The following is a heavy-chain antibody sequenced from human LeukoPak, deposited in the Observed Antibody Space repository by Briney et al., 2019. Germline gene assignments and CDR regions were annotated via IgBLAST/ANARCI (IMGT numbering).Heavy chain of an antibody. V-gene: IGHV3-30*04. D-gene: IGHD6-6*01. CDR2: ISYGGSNK. J-gene: IGHJ6*03. CDR3: AREGSSKDYYYYYMDV. Sequence: PGKSLRLSCAASGFTFSSYAMHWVRQAPGKGLEWVAVISYGGSNKYYADSVKGRFTISRDNSKNTLYLQMNSLRAEDTAVYYCAREGSSKDYYYYYMDVWGKGTTVTVSS. CDR1: GFTFSSYA.